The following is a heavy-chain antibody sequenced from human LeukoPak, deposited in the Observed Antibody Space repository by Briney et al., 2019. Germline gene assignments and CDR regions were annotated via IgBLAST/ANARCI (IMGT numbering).Heavy chain of an antibody. V-gene: IGHV1-8*01. CDR1: GYTFTSYD. J-gene: IGHJ4*02. D-gene: IGHD3-10*01. CDR2: MNPNSGNT. Sequence: PWASVKVSCKASGYTFTSYDINWVRQATGQGLEWMGWMNPNSGNTGYAQKFQGRVTMTRNTSISTAYMELSSLRSEDTAVYYCARVNRMVRGVAAYWGQGTLVTVSS. CDR3: ARVNRMVRGVAAY.